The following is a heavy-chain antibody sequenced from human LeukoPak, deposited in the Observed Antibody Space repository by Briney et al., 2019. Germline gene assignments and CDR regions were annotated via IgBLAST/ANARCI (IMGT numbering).Heavy chain of an antibody. Sequence: SETLSLTCAVYGGSFSGYYWSWIRQPPGKGLEWIGEINHSGSTNYNPSLKSRVTISVDTSKNQFSLKLSSVTAADTAVYYCARGYSSSWYYYCYGMDVWGKGTTVTVSS. J-gene: IGHJ6*04. D-gene: IGHD6-13*01. CDR1: GGSFSGYY. V-gene: IGHV4-34*01. CDR3: ARGYSSSWYYYCYGMDV. CDR2: INHSGST.